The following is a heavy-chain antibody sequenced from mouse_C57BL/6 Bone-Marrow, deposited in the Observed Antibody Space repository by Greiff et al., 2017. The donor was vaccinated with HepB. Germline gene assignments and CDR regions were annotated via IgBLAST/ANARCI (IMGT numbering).Heavy chain of an antibody. CDR3: TRTSYGSSSLFAY. J-gene: IGHJ3*01. CDR2: IDPETGGT. D-gene: IGHD1-1*01. V-gene: IGHV1-15*01. CDR1: GYTFTDYE. Sequence: QVQLKESGAELVRPGASVTLSCKASGYTFTDYEMHWVKQTPVHGLEWIGAIDPETGGTAYNQKFKGKAILTADKSSSTAYMELRSLTSEDSAVYYCTRTSYGSSSLFAYWGQGTLVTVSA.